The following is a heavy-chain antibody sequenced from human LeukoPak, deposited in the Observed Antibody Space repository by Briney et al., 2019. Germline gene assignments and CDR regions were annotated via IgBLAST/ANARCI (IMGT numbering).Heavy chain of an antibody. V-gene: IGHV3-30*18. CDR1: GFTFSSYG. CDR3: ANTNSLGSGWYEVDY. D-gene: IGHD6-19*01. Sequence: GGSLRLSCAASGFTFSSYGMHWVRQAPGKGLEWVAVISYDGSNKYYADSVKGRFTISRDNSKNTLYLQMNSLRAEDTAVYYFANTNSLGSGWYEVDYWGQGTLVTVSS. J-gene: IGHJ4*02. CDR2: ISYDGSNK.